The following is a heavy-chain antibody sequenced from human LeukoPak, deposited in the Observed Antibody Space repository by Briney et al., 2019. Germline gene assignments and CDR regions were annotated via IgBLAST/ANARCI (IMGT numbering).Heavy chain of an antibody. D-gene: IGHD3-22*01. J-gene: IGHJ4*02. V-gene: IGHV1-2*02. CDR2: INPNSGGT. CDR3: ARDRTQYYYDSSGYSFDY. Sequence: ASVKVSCKASGYTFTGYYMHWVRQAPGQGLEWMGWINPNSGGTNYAQKFQGRVTMTRDTSISTAYMELSRLRSDDTAVYYCARDRTQYYYDSSGYSFDYWGQGTLVTVSS. CDR1: GYTFTGYY.